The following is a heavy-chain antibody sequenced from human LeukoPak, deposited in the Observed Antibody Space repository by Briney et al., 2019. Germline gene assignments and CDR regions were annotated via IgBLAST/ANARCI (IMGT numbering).Heavy chain of an antibody. CDR1: GYTFTGYY. CDR2: INPNSGGT. CDR3: ASQISTNYYYGMDV. J-gene: IGHJ6*02. V-gene: IGHV1-2*06. Sequence: ASVKVSCKASGYTFTGYYMHWVRQAPGQGLEWMGRINPNSGGTNYAQKFQGRVTMTRDTSISTAYMELSRLRSDDTAVYYCASQISTNYYYGMDVWGQGTTVTVSS.